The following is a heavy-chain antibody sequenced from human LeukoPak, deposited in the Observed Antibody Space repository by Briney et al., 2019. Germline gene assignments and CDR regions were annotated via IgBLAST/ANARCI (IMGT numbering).Heavy chain of an antibody. J-gene: IGHJ6*02. V-gene: IGHV3-23*01. CDR3: ARSPHYFYGMDV. CDR2: ITGGAENT. CDR1: GFTFSGHA. Sequence: PGGSLRLSCAASGFTFSGHAMSWVRQAPGKGLNWLSTITGGAENTYYADSVKGRFTISRDNSKNTLYLQMNSLRAGDTAVYYCARSPHYFYGMDVWGQGTTVTVSS.